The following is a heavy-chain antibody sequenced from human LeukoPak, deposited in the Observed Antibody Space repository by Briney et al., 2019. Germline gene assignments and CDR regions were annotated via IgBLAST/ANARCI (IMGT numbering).Heavy chain of an antibody. CDR3: ARDPPPMVRERPPPLDY. V-gene: IGHV3-48*01. CDR2: ISSSSSTI. Sequence: GGSLRLSCAASGFTFSSYSMNWVRQAPGKGLEWVSYISSSSSTIYYADSVKGRFTISRDNAKNSLYLQMNSLRAEDTAVYYCARDPPPMVRERPPPLDYWGQGTLVTVSS. J-gene: IGHJ4*02. CDR1: GFTFSSYS. D-gene: IGHD3-10*01.